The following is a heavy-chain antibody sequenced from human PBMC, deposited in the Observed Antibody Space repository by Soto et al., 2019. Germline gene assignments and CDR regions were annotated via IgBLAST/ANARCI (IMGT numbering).Heavy chain of an antibody. Sequence: QVQMQESGPGLVKPSETLSLTCTVSGASISGYYWSWIRQPPQKGLEWIGYVHHSVSTDSNPSLKSRVTISLDTSRNQFSLQLTSVTAADTALYYCARGGWSVDCWGQGTLVTVSS. J-gene: IGHJ4*02. CDR3: ARGGWSVDC. CDR2: VHHSVST. D-gene: IGHD6-19*01. V-gene: IGHV4-59*01. CDR1: GASISGYY.